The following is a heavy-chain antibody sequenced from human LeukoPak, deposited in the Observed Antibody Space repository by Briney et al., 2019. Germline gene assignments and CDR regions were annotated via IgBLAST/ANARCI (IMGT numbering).Heavy chain of an antibody. V-gene: IGHV3-30-3*01. CDR1: GFTFSSYA. D-gene: IGHD3-10*01. J-gene: IGHJ4*02. CDR2: ISYDGSNK. CDR3: ARDYYGSGSYDY. Sequence: GGSLRLSCAASGFTFSSYAMHWVRQAPGKGLEWVAVISYDGSNKYYADSVKGRFTISRDNSKNTLYLQMNSVRAEDTAVYYCARDYYGSGSYDYWGQGTLVTVSS.